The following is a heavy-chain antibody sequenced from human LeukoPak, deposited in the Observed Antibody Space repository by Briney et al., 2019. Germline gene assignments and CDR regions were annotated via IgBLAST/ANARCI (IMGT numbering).Heavy chain of an antibody. D-gene: IGHD3-10*01. CDR2: IYYSGST. V-gene: IGHV4-59*12. Sequence: SETLSLTCTVSGGSISTYYWSWIRQPPGKGLEWIAYIYYSGSTEYNPSLKSRVTMSVDTSKNQFSLKLSSVTAADTAVYYCARDRITMVRGLYYMDVWGKGTTVTVSS. J-gene: IGHJ6*03. CDR1: GGSISTYY. CDR3: ARDRITMVRGLYYMDV.